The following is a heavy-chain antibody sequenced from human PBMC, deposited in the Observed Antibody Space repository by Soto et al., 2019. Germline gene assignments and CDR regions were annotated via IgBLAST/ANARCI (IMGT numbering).Heavy chain of an antibody. J-gene: IGHJ5*02. CDR1: GFTFSSYG. CDR2: ISYDGSNK. D-gene: IGHD2-21*02. V-gene: IGHV3-30*18. Sequence: QVQLVESGGGVVQPGRSLRLSCAASGFTFSSYGMHWVRQAPGKGLEWVAVISYDGSNKYYADSVKGRFTISRDNSKNTLYLQMNRLRAEDTAVYYCAKEFCGGVCYFSWFDPWGQGTLVTVSS. CDR3: AKEFCGGVCYFSWFDP.